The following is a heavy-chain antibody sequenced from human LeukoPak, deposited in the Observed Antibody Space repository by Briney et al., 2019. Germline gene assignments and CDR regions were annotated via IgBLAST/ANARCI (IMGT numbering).Heavy chain of an antibody. V-gene: IGHV4-59*03. J-gene: IGHJ1*01. D-gene: IGHD2-8*02. CDR3: AASGNSWWEGFFHD. Sequence: PSETLSLTCTVSRASMSSFFWSWIRQPSGKGLEWIGHIHYSGTTKYNPSLTSRITLSMDTSKSQVSLRLTSVTAADTAMYYCAASGNSWWEGFFHDWGQGTLVSVSS. CDR1: RASMSSFF. CDR2: IHYSGTT.